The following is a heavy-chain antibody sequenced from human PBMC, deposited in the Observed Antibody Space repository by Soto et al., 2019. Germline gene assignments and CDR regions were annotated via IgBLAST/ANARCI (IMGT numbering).Heavy chain of an antibody. Sequence: GGSLRLSCAASGFTFSTYAMSWVRQAPGKGLEWVSGISGNGGSTFHAESVKGRFTISRDNSKNTLYLQMNSLRAEDTAVYYCAKDQDHLRSCTNGVCRDYHYYYVDVWGKGTTVTVSS. CDR3: AKDQDHLRSCTNGVCRDYHYYYVDV. V-gene: IGHV3-23*01. CDR1: GFTFSTYA. J-gene: IGHJ6*03. CDR2: ISGNGGST. D-gene: IGHD2-8*01.